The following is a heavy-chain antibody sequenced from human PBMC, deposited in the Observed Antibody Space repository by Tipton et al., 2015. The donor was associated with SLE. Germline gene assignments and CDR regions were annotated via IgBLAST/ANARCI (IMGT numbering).Heavy chain of an antibody. CDR3: ARIPIEYTSAFDI. V-gene: IGHV4-59*11. J-gene: IGHJ3*02. Sequence: TLSLTCTVSGGSISSHYWSWIRQPPGKGLEWIGYIYYSGSTNYNSSLKSRVTISVDTSKNQFSLELSSVTAADTAVYYCARIPIEYTSAFDIWGQGTMVTVSS. D-gene: IGHD6-6*01. CDR2: IYYSGST. CDR1: GGSISSHY.